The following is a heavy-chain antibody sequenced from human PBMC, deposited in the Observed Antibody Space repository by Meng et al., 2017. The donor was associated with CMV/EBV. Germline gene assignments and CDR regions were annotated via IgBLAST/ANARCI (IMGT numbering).Heavy chain of an antibody. D-gene: IGHD3-22*01. CDR3: ARAEGDYYDSSGYCADY. V-gene: IGHV1-2*02. Sequence: ASVKVSCKASGYTFTGYYMHWVRQAPGQGLEWMGWINPNSGGTNYAQKFQGRVTMTRDTSTSTVYMELSSLRSEDTAVYYCARAEGDYYDSSGYCADYWGQGTLVTVSS. CDR1: GYTFTGYY. J-gene: IGHJ4*02. CDR2: INPNSGGT.